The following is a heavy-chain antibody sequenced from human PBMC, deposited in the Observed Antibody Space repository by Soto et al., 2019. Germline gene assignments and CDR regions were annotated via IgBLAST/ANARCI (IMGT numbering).Heavy chain of an antibody. J-gene: IGHJ5*02. V-gene: IGHV2-5*02. Sequence: QITLKESGPTLVKPTQTLTLTCTFSGFSLSTSGVGVGWIRQPPGKALEWLALIYWDDDKRYSPSLKSRLTITKDPPKNQVVLTMTNMDPVETATYYCAHRGRYWFDPWGPGTLVNVSS. CDR3: AHRGRYWFDP. CDR1: GFSLSTSGVG. CDR2: IYWDDDK.